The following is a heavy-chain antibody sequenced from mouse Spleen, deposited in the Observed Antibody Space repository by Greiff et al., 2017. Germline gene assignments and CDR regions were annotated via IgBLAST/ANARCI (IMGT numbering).Heavy chain of an antibody. CDR2: IHPNSGST. J-gene: IGHJ3*01. CDR3: ARKDSSYGFAY. V-gene: IGHV1-64*01. D-gene: IGHD1-1*01. CDR1: GYTFTSYW. Sequence: VQLQQPGAELVKPGASVKLSCKASGYTFTSYWMHWVKQRPGQGLEWIGMIHPNSGSTNYNEKFKSKATLTVDKSSSTAYMQLSSLTSEDSAVYYCARKDSSYGFAYWGQGTLVTVSA.